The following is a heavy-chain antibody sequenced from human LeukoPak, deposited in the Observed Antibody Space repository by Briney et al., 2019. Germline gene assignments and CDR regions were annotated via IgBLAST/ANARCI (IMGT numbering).Heavy chain of an antibody. D-gene: IGHD3-10*01. CDR3: WRSVYGSGSHCFDY. Sequence: SETLSLTCTVSVDSLSSYYWAWIRRPPGKGLEWVGYIFSSGSPSINPSLKSRVPISADRSNNQLSLKVDSVTAADTAVDLWWRSVYGSGSHCFDYWGQGILVTVSS. CDR2: IFSSGSP. CDR1: VDSLSSYY. J-gene: IGHJ4*02. V-gene: IGHV4-4*08.